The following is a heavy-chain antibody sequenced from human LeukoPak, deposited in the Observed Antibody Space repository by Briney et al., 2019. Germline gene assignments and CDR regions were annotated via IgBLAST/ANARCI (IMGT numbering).Heavy chain of an antibody. CDR3: STTYYYDSSEGY. V-gene: IGHV3-15*07. Sequence: GGSLRLSCAASGFTFSNAWMNWVRQAPGKGLEWVGRIKSKTDGGTTDYAAPVKGRFTISRDDSKNTLYLQMNSLKTGDTAVYCCSTTYYYDSSEGYWGQGTLVTVSS. J-gene: IGHJ4*02. CDR1: GFTFSNAW. CDR2: IKSKTDGGTT. D-gene: IGHD3-22*01.